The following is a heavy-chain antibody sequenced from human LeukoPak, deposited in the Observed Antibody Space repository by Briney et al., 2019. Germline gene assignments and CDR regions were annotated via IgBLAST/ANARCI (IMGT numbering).Heavy chain of an antibody. D-gene: IGHD3-9*01. CDR3: ARGRADSNYDILTGYNWFDP. Sequence: ASVKVSCKASGYTFTGYYMHWVRQAPGQGLEWMGWINPNSGGTNYAQKFQGRVTMTRDTSISTAYMELSSLRSEDMAVYYCARGRADSNYDILTGYNWFDPWGQGTLVTVSS. J-gene: IGHJ5*02. V-gene: IGHV1-2*02. CDR1: GYTFTGYY. CDR2: INPNSGGT.